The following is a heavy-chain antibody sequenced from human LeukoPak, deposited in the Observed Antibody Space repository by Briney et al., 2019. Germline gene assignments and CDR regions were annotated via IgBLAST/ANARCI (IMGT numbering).Heavy chain of an antibody. CDR3: ARASGMGALDAFDI. CDR2: INHSGST. D-gene: IGHD1-26*01. Sequence: SETRSLTCAVYGGSFSGYYWSWIRQPPGKGLEWIGEINHSGSTNYNPSLKSRVTISVDTSKNQFSLKLSSVTAADTAVYYCARASGMGALDAFDIWGQGTMVTVSS. CDR1: GGSFSGYY. J-gene: IGHJ3*02. V-gene: IGHV4-34*01.